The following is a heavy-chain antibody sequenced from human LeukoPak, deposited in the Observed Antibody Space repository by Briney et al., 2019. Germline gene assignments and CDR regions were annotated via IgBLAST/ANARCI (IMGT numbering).Heavy chain of an antibody. CDR3: ARGGIYDSSGY. CDR1: GFTFNSYE. J-gene: IGHJ4*02. Sequence: PGGSLRLSCAASGFTFNSYEMMWVRQAPGKGLEWISYIGASGGPIYYADSVKGRFTISRDNSKNTLYLQMNSLRADDTAVYYCARGGIYDSSGYWGQGTLVTVSS. V-gene: IGHV3-48*03. CDR2: IGASGGPI. D-gene: IGHD3-22*01.